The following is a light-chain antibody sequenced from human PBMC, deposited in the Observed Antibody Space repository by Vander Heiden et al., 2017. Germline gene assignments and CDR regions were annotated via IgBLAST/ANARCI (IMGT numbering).Light chain of an antibody. CDR3: QQSPSFPFT. J-gene: IGKJ3*01. Sequence: DIQMTQSPSSLPASLGASLTITCRASQGIRDYLNWYQQKPGRAPNLLIFDSSTLQGAVPSRLSGSGSGTDFTITISSRQPEDFATYYCQQSPSFPFTFGHGTKVD. CDR2: DSS. CDR1: QGIRDY. V-gene: IGKV1-39*01.